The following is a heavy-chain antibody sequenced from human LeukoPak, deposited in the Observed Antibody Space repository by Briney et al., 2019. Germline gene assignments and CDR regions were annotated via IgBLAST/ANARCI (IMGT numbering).Heavy chain of an antibody. D-gene: IGHD3-3*01. V-gene: IGHV3-15*07. CDR1: GFTFSSYS. CDR3: TTLTSYYDFWSGHESEYYFDY. J-gene: IGHJ4*02. Sequence: GGSLRLSCAASGFTFSSYSMNWVRQAPGKGLEWVGRIKSKTDGGTTDYAAPVKGRFTISRDDSKNTLYLQMNSLKTEDTAVYYCTTLTSYYDFWSGHESEYYFDYWGQGTLVTVSS. CDR2: IKSKTDGGTT.